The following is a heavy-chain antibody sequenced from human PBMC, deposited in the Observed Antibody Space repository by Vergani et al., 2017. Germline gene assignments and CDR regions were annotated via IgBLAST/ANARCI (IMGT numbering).Heavy chain of an antibody. D-gene: IGHD1-26*01. Sequence: QVQLQESGPGLVKPSETLSLTCTVSGGSISSYYWSWIRQPPGKGLEWIGYIYYSGSTNYNPSLKSRVTISVDTSKNQFSLKLSSVTAADTAVYYWARGIHSGSYHSYYDYMDVWGKGTTVTVSS. J-gene: IGHJ6*03. CDR3: ARGIHSGSYHSYYDYMDV. CDR2: IYYSGST. CDR1: GGSISSYY. V-gene: IGHV4-59*01.